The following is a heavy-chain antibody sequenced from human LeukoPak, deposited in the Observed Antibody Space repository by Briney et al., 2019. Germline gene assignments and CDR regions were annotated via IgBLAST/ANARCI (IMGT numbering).Heavy chain of an antibody. CDR1: GGSISSYY. CDR3: ARVSIFGIGYYYYYMDV. CDR2: IYYSGST. Sequence: SETLSLTCTVSGGSISSYYWSWIRQPPGKGLEWIGYIYYSGSTNYNPSLKSRVTISVDTSKNQFSLKLSSVTAADTAVYYCARVSIFGIGYYYYYMDVWGKGTTVTVSS. D-gene: IGHD3-3*01. J-gene: IGHJ6*03. V-gene: IGHV4-59*01.